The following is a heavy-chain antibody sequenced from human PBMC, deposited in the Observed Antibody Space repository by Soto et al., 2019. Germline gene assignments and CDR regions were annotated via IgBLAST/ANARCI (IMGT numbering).Heavy chain of an antibody. V-gene: IGHV1-18*01. J-gene: IGHJ5*02. CDR1: GFTFTSYC. D-gene: IGHD6-25*01. CDR3: ARYVTFGSGFDP. Sequence: ASVKVSCKASGFTFTSYCISWVRQAPGQGLEWMGWINGYDGNTHYAQKFQGRVTMTTDTSTTTAYMEVRGLSSDDTAVYVCARYVTFGSGFDPWGQGTQVTVSS. CDR2: INGYDGNT.